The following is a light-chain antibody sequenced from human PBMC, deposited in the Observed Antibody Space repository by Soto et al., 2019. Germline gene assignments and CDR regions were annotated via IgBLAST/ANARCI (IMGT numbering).Light chain of an antibody. CDR2: EVN. V-gene: IGLV2-8*01. Sequence: QSVLTQPPSASGSPGQSVPISCTGTSSDVGAYDYVCWYQQHPGKAPKLMIYEVNKRPSGVPDRFSGSKSGNTASLTVSGLQAGDEADYYCSSFAANDNVVFGGGTQLTVL. CDR3: SSFAANDNVV. CDR1: SSDVGAYDY. J-gene: IGLJ7*01.